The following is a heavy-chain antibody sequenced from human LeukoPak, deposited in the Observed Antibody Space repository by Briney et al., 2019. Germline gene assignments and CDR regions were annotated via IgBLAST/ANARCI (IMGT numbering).Heavy chain of an antibody. D-gene: IGHD3-22*01. Sequence: SETLSLTCTVSGGSISSYYWSWIRQPPGKGLEWIGYIYYSGSTNYNPSLKRRVTISVDTSKNKFSLELSPVTAADTAVYYCARGVPTWYYYDSSGYYAISFDYWGQGTLVTVSS. V-gene: IGHV4-59*01. CDR3: ARGVPTWYYYDSSGYYAISFDY. CDR1: GGSISSYY. CDR2: IYYSGST. J-gene: IGHJ4*02.